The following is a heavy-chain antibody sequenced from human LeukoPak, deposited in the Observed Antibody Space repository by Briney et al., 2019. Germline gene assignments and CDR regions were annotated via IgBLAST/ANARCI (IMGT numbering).Heavy chain of an antibody. CDR3: ARDRALGSGKYYFDY. CDR1: DSINNYY. D-gene: IGHD3-16*01. CDR2: VYFGGRT. J-gene: IGHJ4*02. V-gene: IGHV4-59*12. Sequence: SETLSLTCTVSDSINNYYWSWIRQPPGKGLEWIGYVYFGGRTNYNPSLKGRVTISVDTSKNQFSLKLSSVTAADTAVYYCARDRALGSGKYYFDYWGQGTLVTVSS.